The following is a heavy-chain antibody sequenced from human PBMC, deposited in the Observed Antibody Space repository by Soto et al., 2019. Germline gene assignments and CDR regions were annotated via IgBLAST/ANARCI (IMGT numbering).Heavy chain of an antibody. CDR2: IYHSGST. D-gene: IGHD2-15*01. J-gene: IGHJ4*02. V-gene: IGHV4-30-2*01. CDR3: ARVGVVAATGIDY. Sequence: QLQLQESGSGLVKPSQTLSLTCAVSDGSISSGGYSWSWIRQPPGKGLEWIGYIYHSGSTYYNPSLKGRVTISVDRSKNQFSLKLSSVTAADTAVYYCARVGVVAATGIDYWGQGTLVTVSS. CDR1: DGSISSGGYS.